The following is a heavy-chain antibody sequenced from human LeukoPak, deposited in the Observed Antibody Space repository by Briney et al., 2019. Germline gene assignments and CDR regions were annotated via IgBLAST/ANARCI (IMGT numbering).Heavy chain of an antibody. CDR2: IYYSGST. J-gene: IGHJ4*02. CDR3: ARGGVVTLDY. V-gene: IGHV4-59*01. CDR1: GGSISSYY. D-gene: IGHD3-3*01. Sequence: SGTLSLTCTVSGGSISSYYWSWIRQPPGKGLEWIGYIYYSGSTNYNPSLKSRVTISVDTSKNQFSLKLSSVTAADTAVYYCARGGVVTLDYLGQGTLVTVSS.